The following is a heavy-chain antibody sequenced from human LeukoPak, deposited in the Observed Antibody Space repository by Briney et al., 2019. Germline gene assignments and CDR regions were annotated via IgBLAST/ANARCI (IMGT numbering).Heavy chain of an antibody. CDR1: GGSFSGYY. J-gene: IGHJ5*02. CDR2: INHSGST. CDR3: ARHVRYSSGWYLNWFDP. Sequence: SETLSLTCAVYGGSFSGYYWSWIRQPPGKGLEWIGEINHSGSTNYNPSLKSRVTISVDTSKNQFSLKLSSVTAAETAVYYCARHVRYSSGWYLNWFDPWGQGTLVTVSS. V-gene: IGHV4-34*01. D-gene: IGHD6-19*01.